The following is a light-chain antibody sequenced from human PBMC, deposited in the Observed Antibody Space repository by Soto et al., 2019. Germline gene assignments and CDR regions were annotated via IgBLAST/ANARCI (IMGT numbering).Light chain of an antibody. V-gene: IGKV3-11*01. CDR3: QQRSDWPPMYT. J-gene: IGKJ2*01. Sequence: EIVLTQSPATLSLSPGARATLSCRASESVHHYLAWFQQKPGQAPRLLIYDASNRATGIPASFSGSGSGTYFTLTISSLEPEDFAVYYCQQRSDWPPMYTFGQGTKMEIK. CDR1: ESVHHY. CDR2: DAS.